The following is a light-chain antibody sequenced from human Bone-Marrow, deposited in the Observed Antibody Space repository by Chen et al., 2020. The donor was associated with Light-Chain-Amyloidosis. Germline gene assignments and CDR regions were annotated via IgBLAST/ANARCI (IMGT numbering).Light chain of an antibody. CDR2: DDS. CDR1: NIGSTS. Sequence: SYVLTQPSSVSVAPGQTATIACGGKNIGSTSVHWYQQTPGQAPMLVVYDDSDRPSGIPERLSGSNSGNTATLTISRVEAGDEDDYYCQVWDRSSDRPVFGGGTKLTVL. V-gene: IGLV3-21*02. CDR3: QVWDRSSDRPV. J-gene: IGLJ3*02.